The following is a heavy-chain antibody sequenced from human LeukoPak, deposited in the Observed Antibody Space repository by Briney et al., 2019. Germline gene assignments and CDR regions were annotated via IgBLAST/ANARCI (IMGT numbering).Heavy chain of an antibody. D-gene: IGHD3-3*01. J-gene: IGHJ6*03. CDR3: ARTSASYYYYMDV. V-gene: IGHV1-46*01. Sequence: ASVKVSCKAFGYTFTSNYMHWVRQAPGQGPEWMGVISPSGGSTTYAQKFQGRVTLTRDMSTSTDYLELSSLRSEDTAVYYCARTSASYYYYMDVWGKGTTVTISS. CDR1: GYTFTSNY. CDR2: ISPSGGST.